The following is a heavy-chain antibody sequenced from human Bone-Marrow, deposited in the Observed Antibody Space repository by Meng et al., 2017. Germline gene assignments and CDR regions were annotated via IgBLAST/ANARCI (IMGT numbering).Heavy chain of an antibody. V-gene: IGHV1-18*01. CDR3: ARSPGDSSGYYYLDFDY. D-gene: IGHD3-22*01. CDR2: ISAYNGNT. J-gene: IGHJ4*02. CDR1: GYTFTSYG. Sequence: ASVKVSCKASGYTFTSYGISWVRQAPGQGLEWMGWISAYNGNTNYAQKLQGRVTMTTDTSTSTAYMELRSLRSDDTAVYYCARSPGDSSGYYYLDFDYWGQGTLVTVSS.